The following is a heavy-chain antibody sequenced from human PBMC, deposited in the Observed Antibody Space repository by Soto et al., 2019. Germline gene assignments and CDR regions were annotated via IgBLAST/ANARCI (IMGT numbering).Heavy chain of an antibody. V-gene: IGHV4-38-2*01. J-gene: IGHJ5*02. Sequence: TLSLTCAVSGYSISSTYYWGWIRQPPGEGLEWIGSIHHAGSTYYSPSLASRATMSVDTSNNQFSLRLSSMTAADTAMYYCTRIVGAMNIDTRGQGTLVTVSS. CDR2: IHHAGST. CDR1: GYSISSTYY. D-gene: IGHD1-26*01. CDR3: TRIVGAMNIDT.